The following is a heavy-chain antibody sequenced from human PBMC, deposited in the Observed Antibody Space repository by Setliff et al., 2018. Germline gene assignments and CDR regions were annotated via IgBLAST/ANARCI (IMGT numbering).Heavy chain of an antibody. CDR1: GDSISSGDYF. CDR2: IYHRGSA. Sequence: SETLSLTCTVSGDSISSGDYFWSWIRQPPGKGLEWIAYIYHRGSAYYNPSLKSRVTVSVDTSKNQFSLHLTSVTAADTAVYYCAREVGTSTSSDAFDVWGQGMMVTVSS. CDR3: AREVGTSTSSDAFDV. D-gene: IGHD1-26*01. V-gene: IGHV4-30-4*08. J-gene: IGHJ3*01.